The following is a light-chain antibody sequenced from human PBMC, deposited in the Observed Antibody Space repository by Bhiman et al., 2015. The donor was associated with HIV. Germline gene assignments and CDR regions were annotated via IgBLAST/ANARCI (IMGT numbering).Light chain of an antibody. V-gene: IGLV2-23*02. Sequence: QSALTQPASVSGSPGQSITISCTGTSSDIGSYSFVSWYQQHPGKAPKLIIYDVNKRPSGLSNRFSGSKSGNTASLTISGLQAEDEADYYCCSYAGSGAFXVFGPGTKVTVL. J-gene: IGLJ1*01. CDR3: CSYAGSGAFXV. CDR2: DVN. CDR1: SSDIGSYSF.